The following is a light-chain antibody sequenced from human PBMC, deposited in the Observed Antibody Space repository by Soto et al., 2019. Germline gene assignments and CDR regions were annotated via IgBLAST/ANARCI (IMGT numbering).Light chain of an antibody. CDR2: DNN. V-gene: IGLV1-51*01. CDR1: SSNIGNNY. Sequence: QSVLTQPPSVSAAPGQKVTISCSGSSSNIGNNYVSWYQQLPGTAPKLLIYDNNKRPSGIPDRFSGSKSGTSATLGITGLQTGDEADYYCGTWGSILSASYVFGTGTKVTVL. CDR3: GTWGSILSASYV. J-gene: IGLJ1*01.